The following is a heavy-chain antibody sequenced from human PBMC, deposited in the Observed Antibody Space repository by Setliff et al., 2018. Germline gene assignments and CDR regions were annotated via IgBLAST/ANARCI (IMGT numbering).Heavy chain of an antibody. V-gene: IGHV4-38-2*02. Sequence: SETLSLTCNVSGDSISSTYHWGWIRQSPGKGLEWIGTIYHSGNTYYNPSLNSRLTISVDTSKNQFSLRLTSVTAADTAMYYCARDGDYFGSGNRFDPWGQGTLVTVSS. CDR2: IYHSGNT. CDR1: GDSISSTYH. D-gene: IGHD3-10*01. CDR3: ARDGDYFGSGNRFDP. J-gene: IGHJ5*02.